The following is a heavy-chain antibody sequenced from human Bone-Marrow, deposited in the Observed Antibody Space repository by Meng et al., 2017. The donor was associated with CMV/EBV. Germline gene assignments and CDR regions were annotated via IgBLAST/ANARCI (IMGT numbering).Heavy chain of an antibody. CDR2: INSSGSS. D-gene: IGHD6-19*01. Sequence: QVQLQESGPGLVKPSETLSLTCSVSGASIDSYYWSWIRQPAGKGLEWIGRINSSGSSNYNPSLKSRVTMSVDTSKNQFSLKLSSVTAADTAVYYCARYRYAVAADYWGQGTLVTVSS. CDR1: GASIDSYY. CDR3: ARYRYAVAADY. V-gene: IGHV4-4*07. J-gene: IGHJ4*02.